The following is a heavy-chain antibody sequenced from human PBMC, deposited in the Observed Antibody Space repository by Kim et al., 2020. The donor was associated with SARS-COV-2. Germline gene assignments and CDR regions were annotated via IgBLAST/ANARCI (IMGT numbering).Heavy chain of an antibody. V-gene: IGHV1-18*01. J-gene: IGHJ5*02. Sequence: NYAQKLQGRVTMTTDTSTSTAYMELRSLRSDDTAVYYCARLSQLGNWFDPWGQGTLVTVSS. D-gene: IGHD2-2*01. CDR3: ARLSQLGNWFDP.